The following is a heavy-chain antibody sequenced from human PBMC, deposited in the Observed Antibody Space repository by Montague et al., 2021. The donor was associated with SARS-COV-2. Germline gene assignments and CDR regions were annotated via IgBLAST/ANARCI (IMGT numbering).Heavy chain of an antibody. CDR1: GGSITRHYY. CDR3: ARPLVRGVRKAFDI. D-gene: IGHD3-10*01. CDR2: IYNSGTT. V-gene: IGHV4-39*01. Sequence: SETLSLTCTVSGGSITRHYYWGWRRPPAGEGVECGDNIYNSGTTFINSSFDRRVTFSVDAAKNQFSLHLTSATAADTAMYYCARPLVRGVRKAFDIWGQGALVIVSS. J-gene: IGHJ3*02.